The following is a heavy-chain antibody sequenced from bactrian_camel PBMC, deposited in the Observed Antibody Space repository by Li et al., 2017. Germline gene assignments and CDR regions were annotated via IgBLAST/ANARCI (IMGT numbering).Heavy chain of an antibody. Sequence: AQLVESGEGVVQPGGSLGHSCDASGYTVSRYCMCWFRQSPGKERERVAAITRASSISYADSVKGRFTISRDNSQSTVYLQMTSLQPEDTAMYYCSTEWALDDDCYVGSLYTDFAYWGQGTQVTVS. J-gene: IGHJ6*01. D-gene: IGHD3*01. CDR3: STEWALDDDCYVGSLYTDFAY. CDR1: GYTVSRYC. CDR2: ITRASSI. V-gene: IGHV3S53*01.